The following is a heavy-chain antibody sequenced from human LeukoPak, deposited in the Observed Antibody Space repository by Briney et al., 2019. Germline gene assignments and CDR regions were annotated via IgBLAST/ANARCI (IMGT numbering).Heavy chain of an antibody. D-gene: IGHD2-2*01. V-gene: IGHV5-51*01. CDR1: GYSFTSYW. Sequence: NHGESLKISCKGSGYSFTSYWIGWVRQMPGKGLEWMGIIYPGDSDTRYSPSFQGQVTISADKSISTAYLQWSSLKASDTAMYYCARQNIVVVPAAGDGGVWFDPWGQGTLVTVSS. CDR3: ARQNIVVVPAAGDGGVWFDP. J-gene: IGHJ5*02. CDR2: IYPGDSDT.